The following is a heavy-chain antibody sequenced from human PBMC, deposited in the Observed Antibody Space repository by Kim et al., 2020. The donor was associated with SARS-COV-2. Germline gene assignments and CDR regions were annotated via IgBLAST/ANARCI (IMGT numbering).Heavy chain of an antibody. Sequence: SVKVSCKASGGTFSSYAISWVRQAPGQGLEWMGRIIPILGIANYAQKFQGRVTITADKSTSTAYMELSSLRPEDTAVYYCARRMGGGQEYYYYMDAWGK. V-gene: IGHV1-69*04. J-gene: IGHJ6*03. CDR3: ARRMGGGQEYYYYMDA. CDR1: GGTFSSYA. CDR2: IIPILGIA. D-gene: IGHD3-16*01.